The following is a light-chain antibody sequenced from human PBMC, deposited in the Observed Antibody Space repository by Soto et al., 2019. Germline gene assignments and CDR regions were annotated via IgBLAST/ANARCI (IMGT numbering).Light chain of an antibody. CDR3: QQRSNWPPWT. J-gene: IGKJ1*01. CDR1: QSVSSY. CDR2: DAS. V-gene: IGKV3-11*01. Sequence: EIVLTQSPATLSLSPGERATLSCRASQSVSSYLAWYQQKPGQAPRLLTYDASNRATGIPARFSGSGSGTDFTLTISSLEPEDFAVYYCQQRSNWPPWTFGQGTKVDI.